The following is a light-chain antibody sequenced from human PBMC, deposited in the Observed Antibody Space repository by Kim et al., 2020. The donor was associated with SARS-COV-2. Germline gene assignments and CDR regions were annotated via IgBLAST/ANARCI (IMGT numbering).Light chain of an antibody. Sequence: LSPGERAHPSWRGKQGVSRRYLGWYQQKTGPAPRVLIYGASSRGTGLPDRFRGSGSGTDFTLTIRRLEAEDFAVYYCQQYGSSPYTFGKGTKLEI. V-gene: IGKV3-20*01. CDR3: QQYGSSPYT. CDR1: QGVSRRY. J-gene: IGKJ2*01. CDR2: GAS.